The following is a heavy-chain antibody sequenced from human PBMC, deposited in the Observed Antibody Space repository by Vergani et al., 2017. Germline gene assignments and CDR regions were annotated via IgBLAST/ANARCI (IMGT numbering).Heavy chain of an antibody. Sequence: EVELVESGGGLVKPGGSQRLSCAVCGFTLSSYSMNWVREAPGKGVEGGSYIGSSSSYIYYADSVKGRFTIARDNAKNSLYLQMNSLRAEDTAVYYCAVTYYDYVWGSSPPDYWGQGTLVTVSS. CDR1: GFTLSSYS. V-gene: IGHV3-21*01. CDR2: IGSSSSYI. CDR3: AVTYYDYVWGSSPPDY. J-gene: IGHJ4*02. D-gene: IGHD3-16*01.